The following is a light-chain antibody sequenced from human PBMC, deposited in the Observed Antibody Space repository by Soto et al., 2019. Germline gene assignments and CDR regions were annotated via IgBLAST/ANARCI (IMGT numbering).Light chain of an antibody. CDR1: QSITSW. CDR3: QQYNSALT. J-gene: IGKJ4*01. CDR2: KAS. V-gene: IGKV1-5*03. Sequence: DIQMTQSPSTLSASVGDRVTITCRASQSITSWLAWYQQKPGKAHKLLIYKASSLESGVPSRFSDSGSGTEFTLTISSLQPDDFATYYCQQYNSALTFGGRTKVEIK.